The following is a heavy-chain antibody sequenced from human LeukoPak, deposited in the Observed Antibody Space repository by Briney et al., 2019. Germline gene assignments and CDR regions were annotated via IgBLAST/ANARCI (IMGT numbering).Heavy chain of an antibody. Sequence: GASVKVSCKASGYTFTSYGISWVRQAPGQGLEWMGWISAYNGNTNYAQNLQGRVTMTTDTSTSTAYMELRSLRSDDTAVYYCARGPYFDSKGFYYYYYGTDVWGQGTPVTISS. CDR1: GYTFTSYG. J-gene: IGHJ6*02. D-gene: IGHD3-9*01. CDR3: ARGPYFDSKGFYYYYYGTDV. CDR2: ISAYNGNT. V-gene: IGHV1-18*01.